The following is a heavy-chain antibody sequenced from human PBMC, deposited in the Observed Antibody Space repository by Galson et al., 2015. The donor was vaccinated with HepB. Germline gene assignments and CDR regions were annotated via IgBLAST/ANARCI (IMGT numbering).Heavy chain of an antibody. Sequence: ETLSLTCSVSSGSISRGGYYWGWFRQPPGKGLEWIGSMSSGGSTYYNPSLQSRVTISVDTSKSQFSLRLTSVTAAYTAVYYCARRRSYDGSGYYPIDYWGQGTLVTVSS. CDR1: SGSISRGGYY. D-gene: IGHD3-22*01. J-gene: IGHJ4*02. V-gene: IGHV4-39*01. CDR2: MSSGGST. CDR3: ARRRSYDGSGYYPIDY.